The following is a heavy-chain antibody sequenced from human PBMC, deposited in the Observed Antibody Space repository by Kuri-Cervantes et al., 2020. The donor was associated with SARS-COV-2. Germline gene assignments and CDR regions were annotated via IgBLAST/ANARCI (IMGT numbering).Heavy chain of an antibody. Sequence: ETLSLTCAVSGGSISSSNWWSWVRQAPGKGLEWVSVIYSGGSTYYADSVKGRFTISRDNSKNTLYLQMNSLRAEDTAVYYCARTYSSSFNPLTVSFIKFVYYSMDVWGQGTTVTVSS. J-gene: IGHJ6*02. CDR1: GGSISSSNW. V-gene: IGHV3-53*01. D-gene: IGHD6-6*01. CDR2: IYSGGST. CDR3: ARTYSSSFNPLTVSFIKFVYYSMDV.